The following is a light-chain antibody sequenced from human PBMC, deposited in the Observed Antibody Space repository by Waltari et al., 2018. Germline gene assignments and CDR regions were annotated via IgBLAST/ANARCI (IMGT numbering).Light chain of an antibody. J-gene: IGLJ2*01. CDR2: QDR. CDR3: QAWDSSTVV. V-gene: IGLV3-1*01. Sequence: SYELTQPPSVSVSPGQTASITCSGDKLGDKYACWYQQKHGQSPVLVIYQDRKRPAGIPERVYGSNAGKTPTLTNSGTQAMDEADYYFQAWDSSTVVFGGGTKLTVL. CDR1: KLGDKY.